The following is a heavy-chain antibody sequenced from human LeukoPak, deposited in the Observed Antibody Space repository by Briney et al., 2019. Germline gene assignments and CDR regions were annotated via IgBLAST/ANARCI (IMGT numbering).Heavy chain of an antibody. J-gene: IGHJ4*02. CDR3: AREFYYYDSSGRIDY. V-gene: IGHV3-66*02. CDR1: GFTVSSNY. CDR2: IYSGGST. Sequence: GGSLRLSCAASGFTVSSNYMSWVRQAPGKGLVWVSVIYSGGSTYYADSVKGRFTISRDNSKNTLYLQMNSLRAEDTAVYYCAREFYYYDSSGRIDYWGQGTLVTVSS. D-gene: IGHD3-22*01.